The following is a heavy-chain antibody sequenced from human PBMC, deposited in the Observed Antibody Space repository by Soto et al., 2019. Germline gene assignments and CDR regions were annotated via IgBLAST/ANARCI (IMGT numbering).Heavy chain of an antibody. J-gene: IGHJ6*03. Sequence: VQLLESGGGLVQPGGSLRLSCAASGFIFSNYAMSWVRQAPGKGLEWVSVITGSGTSTNYADSVKGRFTVSRDNSKKMLYLQMNSLRAEDTAVYYCAKDALNCTNGICYTGYYYYYMDVWGKGTTVTVSS. CDR1: GFIFSNYA. CDR2: ITGSGTST. D-gene: IGHD2-8*01. CDR3: AKDALNCTNGICYTGYYYYYMDV. V-gene: IGHV3-23*01.